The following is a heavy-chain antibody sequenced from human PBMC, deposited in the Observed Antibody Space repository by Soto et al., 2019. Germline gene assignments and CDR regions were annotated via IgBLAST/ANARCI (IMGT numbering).Heavy chain of an antibody. CDR3: AKGKYSSSSGNGAFDI. D-gene: IGHD6-6*01. Sequence: SLKISCAASGFTFDDYAMHWVRQAPGKGLEWVSGISWNSGSIGYADSVKGRFTISRDNAKNSLYLQMNSLRAEDTALYYCAKGKYSSSSGNGAFDIWGQGTMVTVSS. V-gene: IGHV3-9*01. CDR1: GFTFDDYA. CDR2: ISWNSGSI. J-gene: IGHJ3*02.